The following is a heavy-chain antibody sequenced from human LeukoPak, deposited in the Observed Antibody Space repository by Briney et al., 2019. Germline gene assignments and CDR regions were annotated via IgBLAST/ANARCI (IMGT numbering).Heavy chain of an antibody. J-gene: IGHJ6*02. D-gene: IGHD1-26*01. V-gene: IGHV1-2*02. CDR3: ARVGATYYYYGMDV. CDR1: GYTFTGYY. Sequence: EASVKVSCKASGYTFTGYYMHWVRQAPGQGLEWMGWINPNSGGTNYAQKFQGRVTMTRDTSISTAYMELSRLRSDDTAVYYCARVGATYYYYGMDVWGQGTTVTVSS. CDR2: INPNSGGT.